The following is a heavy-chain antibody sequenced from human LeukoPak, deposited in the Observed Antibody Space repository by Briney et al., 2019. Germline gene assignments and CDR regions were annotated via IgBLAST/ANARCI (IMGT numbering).Heavy chain of an antibody. CDR1: GGSISSSSDY. Sequence: ASETLSLTCTVSGGSISSSSDYWGWIRQPPGKGLEWIGSIYYSGSTYYNPSLKSRVTISVDTSKNQFSLKLSSVTAADTAVYYCARFTVTADYWGQGTLVTVSS. D-gene: IGHD4-17*01. CDR3: ARFTVTADY. J-gene: IGHJ4*02. V-gene: IGHV4-39*01. CDR2: IYYSGST.